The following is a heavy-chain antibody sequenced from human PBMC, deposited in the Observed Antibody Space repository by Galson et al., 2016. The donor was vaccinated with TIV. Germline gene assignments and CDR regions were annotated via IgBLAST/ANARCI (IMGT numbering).Heavy chain of an antibody. Sequence: ETLSLTCTVSGGSVSSDNYYWGWIRQSPGKGLEWIGSIYHGGSAYYNPSLKSRVTISVDTSKNQFSLKLSSVTAADTAVYYCARYISGWYHYFDFWGQGTLVTVSS. CDR1: GGSVSSDNYY. V-gene: IGHV4-39*01. D-gene: IGHD6-19*01. J-gene: IGHJ4*02. CDR3: ARYISGWYHYFDF. CDR2: IYHGGSA.